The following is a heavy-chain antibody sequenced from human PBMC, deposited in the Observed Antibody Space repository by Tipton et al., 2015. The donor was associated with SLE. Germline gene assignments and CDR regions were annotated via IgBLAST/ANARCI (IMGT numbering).Heavy chain of an antibody. Sequence: TLSLTCTVSGGSISSSSYYWGWIRQPPGKGLEWIGNVFYTGSAYYNPSLESRVTISVDTSNNQFSLKLSSVTAADTAVYYCAREYSSGDYYRGWFAPWGQGTRVTVSS. D-gene: IGHD3-22*01. CDR1: GGSISSSSYY. J-gene: IGHJ5*02. CDR2: VFYTGSA. CDR3: AREYSSGDYYRGWFAP. V-gene: IGHV4-39*07.